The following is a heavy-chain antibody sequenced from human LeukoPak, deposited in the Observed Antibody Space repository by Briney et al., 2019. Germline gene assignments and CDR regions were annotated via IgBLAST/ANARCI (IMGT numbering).Heavy chain of an antibody. D-gene: IGHD5-24*01. CDR3: ARDRIRDGYNSLDY. CDR2: IYYSGST. CDR1: GGSISSSSYY. Sequence: RASETLSLTCTVSGGSISSSSYYWGWIRQPPGKGLEWIGSIYYSGSTYYNPSLKSRVTLSVDTSKNQFSLKLSSVTAADTAVYYCARDRIRDGYNSLDYWGQGTLVTVSS. V-gene: IGHV4-39*07. J-gene: IGHJ4*02.